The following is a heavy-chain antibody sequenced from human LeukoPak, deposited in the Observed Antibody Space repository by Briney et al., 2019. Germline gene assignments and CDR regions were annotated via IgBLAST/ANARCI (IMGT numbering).Heavy chain of an antibody. Sequence: PGGSLRPSCAASGFTFSSYSMNWVRQAPGKGLEWVSGISDNGGGTYYADSVKGRFTISRDNSKNTLYLQMNSLRAEDTAVYYCAKHRHRGYSYGIFDYWGQGTLVTVSS. CDR2: ISDNGGGT. D-gene: IGHD5-18*01. CDR1: GFTFSSYS. V-gene: IGHV3-23*01. J-gene: IGHJ4*02. CDR3: AKHRHRGYSYGIFDY.